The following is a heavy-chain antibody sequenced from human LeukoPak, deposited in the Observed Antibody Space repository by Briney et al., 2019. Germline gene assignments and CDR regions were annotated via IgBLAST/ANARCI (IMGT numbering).Heavy chain of an antibody. D-gene: IGHD3-22*01. CDR1: GGSFSGYY. Sequence: PSETLSLTCAVYGGSFSGYYWSWIRQPPGKGLEWNGEINHSGSTNYNPSLKSRVTISVDTSKNQFSLKLSSVTAADTAVYYCARGSGLNYYDSSGYYASLDYWGQGTLVTVSS. J-gene: IGHJ4*02. CDR2: INHSGST. CDR3: ARGSGLNYYDSSGYYASLDY. V-gene: IGHV4-34*01.